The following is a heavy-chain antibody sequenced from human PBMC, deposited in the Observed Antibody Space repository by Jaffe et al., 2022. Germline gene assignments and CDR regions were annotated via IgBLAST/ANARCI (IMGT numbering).Heavy chain of an antibody. Sequence: QLLESGGGLAQPGGSLRLSCAASGFTFSDYAMNWVRQAPGKGLEWVSTINSDGGRTYYADSVRGRFTISRDNSENTVVLQMSSLRPDDTALYYCVKDLIRGPNIWGQGTMVTVSS. D-gene: IGHD3-16*01. J-gene: IGHJ3*02. CDR1: GFTFSDYA. CDR3: VKDLIRGPNI. CDR2: INSDGGRT. V-gene: IGHV3-23*01.